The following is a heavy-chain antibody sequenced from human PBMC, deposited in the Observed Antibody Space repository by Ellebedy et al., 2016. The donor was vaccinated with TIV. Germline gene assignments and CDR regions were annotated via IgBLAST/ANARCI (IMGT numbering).Heavy chain of an antibody. J-gene: IGHJ4*02. Sequence: GESLKISCAASGYTFNYFWMNWVRQTPGKGLEWVANTNRDGSDKYYVDSVKGRFTISRDNPKNTVYLQMNSLRVEDTAVYYCVRDGSYDYGDYWGQGTVVTVSS. CDR1: GYTFNYFW. V-gene: IGHV3-7*01. D-gene: IGHD3-16*01. CDR2: TNRDGSDK. CDR3: VRDGSYDYGDY.